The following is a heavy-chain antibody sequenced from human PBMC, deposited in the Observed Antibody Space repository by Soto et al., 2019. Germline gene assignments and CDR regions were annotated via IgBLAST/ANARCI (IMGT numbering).Heavy chain of an antibody. CDR1: CYSLSSEV. CDR2: ISTYDGNA. V-gene: IGHV1-18*01. D-gene: IGHD3-16*01. Sequence: SVIGCCGPWCYSLSSEVRTWVRQAPGRGLEWMGWISTYDGNANYAQRLQGRVTSTTDTSTSTAYLELRSLRSDDTPVYFCTRVRIKHYACWTAYLDYWGPRPPVTASS. J-gene: IGHJ4*02. CDR3: TRVRIKHYACWTAYLDY.